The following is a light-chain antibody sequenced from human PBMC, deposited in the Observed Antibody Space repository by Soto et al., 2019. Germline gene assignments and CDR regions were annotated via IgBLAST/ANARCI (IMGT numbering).Light chain of an antibody. CDR2: AVS. J-gene: IGKJ5*01. CDR1: QSIASY. Sequence: DIQMTQSPSSLSASIGDRVTITCRESQSIASYLNWYQQKRGRAPKFXIFAVSSLQSGVPSRFNGSGSGTDFTLTISSLQPEDSATDDCQQSYSTPITFGQGTRLEIK. CDR3: QQSYSTPIT. V-gene: IGKV1-39*01.